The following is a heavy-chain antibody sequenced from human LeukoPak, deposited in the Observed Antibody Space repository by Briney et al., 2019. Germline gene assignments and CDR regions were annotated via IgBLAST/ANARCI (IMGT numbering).Heavy chain of an antibody. Sequence: GGSLRLSCAASGFTFSSYGMHWVRQAPGKGLEWVAVIWYDGSNKYYADSVKGRFTISRDNSKNTLYLQMNSLRAEDTAVYYCAKDLIKFGSSGDLFDYWGQGTLVTVSS. J-gene: IGHJ4*02. V-gene: IGHV3-33*06. D-gene: IGHD6-6*01. CDR3: AKDLIKFGSSGDLFDY. CDR2: IWYDGSNK. CDR1: GFTFSSYG.